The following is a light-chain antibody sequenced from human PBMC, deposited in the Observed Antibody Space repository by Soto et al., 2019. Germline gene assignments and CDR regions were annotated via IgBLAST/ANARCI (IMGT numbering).Light chain of an antibody. CDR3: SSYTDSSNYV. V-gene: IGLV2-14*01. CDR2: QVT. Sequence: QSVLTQPASVSGSPGQSITISCTGTSSDLAIYNYVSWYQQHPGKDPKLMIYQVTNRPSGVSNRFSGSRSGNTASLTISGLQAEDEADYYCSSYTDSSNYVFGTGTKLTVL. J-gene: IGLJ1*01. CDR1: SSDLAIYNY.